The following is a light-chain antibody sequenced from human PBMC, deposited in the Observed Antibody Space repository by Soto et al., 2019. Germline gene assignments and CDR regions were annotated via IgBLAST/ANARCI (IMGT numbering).Light chain of an antibody. Sequence: EIVWTQSPGTLSLSPGERATLSCRASQSVSRNFLAWYQQRPGQAPRLVIYGASNRASGIPDRSSGSGSGTDFTLIISRLEPEDIAVYSCQQYGTSPWTFGQGTKVDIK. CDR1: QSVSRNF. CDR2: GAS. J-gene: IGKJ1*01. V-gene: IGKV3-20*01. CDR3: QQYGTSPWT.